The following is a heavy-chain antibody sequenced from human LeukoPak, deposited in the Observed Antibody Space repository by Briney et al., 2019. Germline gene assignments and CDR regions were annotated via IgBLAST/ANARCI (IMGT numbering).Heavy chain of an antibody. D-gene: IGHD3-3*01. CDR2: ITSSSIT. CDR1: GFTFSSYS. Sequence: GGSLRLSCAASGFTFSSYSMNWVRQAPGKGLEWVSYITSSSITYYADSVKGRFAISRDNAKNSLYLQMNSLRAEDTAVYYCARYDFWSGPDYWGQGTLVTVSS. J-gene: IGHJ4*02. CDR3: ARYDFWSGPDY. V-gene: IGHV3-48*01.